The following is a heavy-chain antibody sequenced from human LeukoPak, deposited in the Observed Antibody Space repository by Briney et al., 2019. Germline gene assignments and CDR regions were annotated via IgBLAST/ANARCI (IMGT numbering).Heavy chain of an antibody. CDR1: GYTFTGYY. V-gene: IGHV1-2*02. Sequence: ASVKVSCKASGYTFTGYYMHWVRQAPGQGLEWMGWINPNSGGTNYAQKFQGRVTMTRDTSISTAYVELSRLRSDDTAVYYCARSGVIGQWLVRFDYWGQGTLVTVSS. J-gene: IGHJ4*02. D-gene: IGHD6-19*01. CDR3: ARSGVIGQWLVRFDY. CDR2: INPNSGGT.